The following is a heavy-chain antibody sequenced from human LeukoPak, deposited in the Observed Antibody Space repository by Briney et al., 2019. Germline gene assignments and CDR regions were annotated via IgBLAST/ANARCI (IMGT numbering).Heavy chain of an antibody. CDR1: GGSISSYY. CDR2: IYYSGST. V-gene: IGHV4-59*12. D-gene: IGHD6-19*01. Sequence: SETLSLTCTVSGGSISSYYWSWIRQPPGKGLEWIGYIYYSGSTNYNPSLKSRVTISVDTSKNQFSLKLSSVTAADTAVYYCARVAAEQWLVLDYYYGMDVWGQGTTVTVSS. J-gene: IGHJ6*02. CDR3: ARVAAEQWLVLDYYYGMDV.